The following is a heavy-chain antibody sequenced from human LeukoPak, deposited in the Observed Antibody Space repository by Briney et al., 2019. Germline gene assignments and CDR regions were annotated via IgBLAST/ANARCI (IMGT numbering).Heavy chain of an antibody. J-gene: IGHJ4*02. Sequence: GGSLRLSCATSGFTFSSYAMHWVRQAPGKGLEFVSAISTNGAGTYYANSVRGRFTISRDNSKNTLYLQMGSLRAEDMAVYYCARARWSGYYCFEYWGQGTLVTVSS. CDR2: ISTNGAGT. CDR3: ARARWSGYYCFEY. CDR1: GFTFSSYA. V-gene: IGHV3-64*01. D-gene: IGHD3-3*01.